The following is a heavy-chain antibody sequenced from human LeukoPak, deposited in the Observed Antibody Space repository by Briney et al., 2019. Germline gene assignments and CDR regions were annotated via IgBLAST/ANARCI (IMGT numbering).Heavy chain of an antibody. CDR3: ARCDYWSGCSGS. D-gene: IGHD3-3*01. V-gene: IGHV3-48*04. Sequence: GGSLRLSCAASGFSFRSHSMNWVRQAPGKGLEWVSYISDDSGSIHYTDSVKGRFTISRDNARNSLYLQMHGLRVEDTAVYYCARCDYWSGCSGSWGQGTLVTVSS. CDR2: ISDDSGSI. J-gene: IGHJ5*02. CDR1: GFSFRSHS.